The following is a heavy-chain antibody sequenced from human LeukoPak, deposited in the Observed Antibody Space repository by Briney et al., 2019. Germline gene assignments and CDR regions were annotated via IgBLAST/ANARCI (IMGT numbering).Heavy chain of an antibody. CDR3: AKGVDSTPWY. D-gene: IGHD2-2*01. V-gene: IGHV3-30*02. J-gene: IGHJ4*02. Sequence: PGGSLRLSCAASGFTFSSYGMDWVRQAPGKGLEWVAFIRYDGSNKYYADSVKGRFTISRDNSKNTLYLQMNSLRAEETAVYYCAKGVDSTPWYWGRGSLVTVSS. CDR2: IRYDGSNK. CDR1: GFTFSSYG.